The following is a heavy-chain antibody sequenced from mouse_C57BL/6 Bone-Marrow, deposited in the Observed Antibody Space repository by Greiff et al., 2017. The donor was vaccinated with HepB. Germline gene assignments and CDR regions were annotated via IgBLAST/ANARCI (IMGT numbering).Heavy chain of an antibody. CDR3: DSAPYHYVSGSFAF. V-gene: IGHV1-81*01. CDR2: SYTRSGNT. J-gene: IGHJ3*01. CDR1: GYTFTSYG. D-gene: IGHD1-1*01. Sequence: VQLQQSGAELARPGASVKLSCKASGYTFTSYGISWVKQRTGQGLERIGESYTRSGNTYYNEKFKGKATLSADKSSSTACMELRSLSSADSAVYFCDSAPYHYVSGSFAFWGQGTFVSVSA.